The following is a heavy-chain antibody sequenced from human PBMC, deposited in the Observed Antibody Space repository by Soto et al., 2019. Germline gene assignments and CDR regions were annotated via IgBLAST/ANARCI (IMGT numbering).Heavy chain of an antibody. J-gene: IGHJ6*02. CDR3: ARGSLGYCSSTRCYGSYYYYYSGMDV. CDR2: IYHSGST. Sequence: CHPWAVAGGSSVGGGYSWSWKQKPPGKGLEWIGYIYHSGSTYYNPSLKSRVTISVDRSKNQFSLKLSSVTAADTAVYYCARGSLGYCSSTRCYGSYYYYYSGMDVWGQGTTVTVSS. D-gene: IGHD2-2*01. V-gene: IGHV4-30-2*01. CDR1: GGSSVGGGYS.